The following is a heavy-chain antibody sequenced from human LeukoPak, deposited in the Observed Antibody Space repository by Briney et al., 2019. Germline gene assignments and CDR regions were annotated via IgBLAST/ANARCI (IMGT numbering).Heavy chain of an antibody. CDR2: IFPGDSDT. V-gene: IGHV5-51*01. Sequence: GESLKISCKGSGYIFSNYWIAWVRPMPGEGLEWMGIIFPGDSDTRYSPSFQGQVIISADKSSSTAFLQWGSLKASDTAMYYCARPSRRGGSTDFWGQGTLVTVSS. CDR1: GYIFSNYW. D-gene: IGHD3-16*01. CDR3: ARPSRRGGSTDF. J-gene: IGHJ4*02.